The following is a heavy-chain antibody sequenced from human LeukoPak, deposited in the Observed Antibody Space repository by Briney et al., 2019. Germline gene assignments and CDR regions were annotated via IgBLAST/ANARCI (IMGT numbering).Heavy chain of an antibody. J-gene: IGHJ4*02. V-gene: IGHV4-59*01. Sequence: SETLSLTCTVSVGSMSRYYWSWIRQPPGKGLEWIGYIYYSGSTNYNPSLKSRVTISVDTSKNQFSLKLSSVTAADTAAYYCARVNYYDSSGYYYPEYWGQGTLVTVSS. D-gene: IGHD3-22*01. CDR1: VGSMSRYY. CDR3: ARVNYYDSSGYYYPEY. CDR2: IYYSGST.